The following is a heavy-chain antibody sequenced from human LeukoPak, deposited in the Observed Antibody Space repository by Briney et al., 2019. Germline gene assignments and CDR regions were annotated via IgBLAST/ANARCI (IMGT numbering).Heavy chain of an antibody. CDR3: AKRRGEDYFDY. Sequence: GGALRLSCAASGFIFSSYGMHWVRQTPGKGLEGVAFIRYDGSYKYYADSVKRRFTISRDNSENTMYLQMNSLRVEDTAIYYCAKRRGEDYFDYWGQGGLVTVSS. CDR2: IRYDGSYK. J-gene: IGHJ4*02. V-gene: IGHV3-30*02. CDR1: GFIFSSYG. D-gene: IGHD2-21*01.